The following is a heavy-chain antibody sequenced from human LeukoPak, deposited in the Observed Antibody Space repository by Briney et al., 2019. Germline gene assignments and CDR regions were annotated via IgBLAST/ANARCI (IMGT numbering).Heavy chain of an antibody. J-gene: IGHJ4*02. CDR1: GGSISSDTY. Sequence: SETLTLTCTVSGGSISSDTYWGCIRQPPGKGLEWIGSIHYSGNTYYNPSLKSRVTISVDTSKNQFSLKLSSVTAADTAVYYCARDHYYDTSTYYEIDYWGQGTLVTVSS. V-gene: IGHV4-39*07. D-gene: IGHD3-22*01. CDR2: IHYSGNT. CDR3: ARDHYYDTSTYYEIDY.